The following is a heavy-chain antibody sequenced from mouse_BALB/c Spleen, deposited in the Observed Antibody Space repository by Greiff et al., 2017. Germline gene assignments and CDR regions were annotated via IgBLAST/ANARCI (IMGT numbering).Heavy chain of an antibody. CDR2: INPSTGYT. Sequence: QVQLQQSGAELAKPGASVKMSCKASGYTFTSYWMHWVKQRPGQGLEWIGYINPSTGYTEYNQKFKDKATLTADKSSSTAYMQLSSLTSEDSAVYYCARSNWGYYFDYWGQGTTLTVSS. J-gene: IGHJ2*01. V-gene: IGHV1-7*01. CDR1: GYTFTSYW. D-gene: IGHD4-1*01. CDR3: ARSNWGYYFDY.